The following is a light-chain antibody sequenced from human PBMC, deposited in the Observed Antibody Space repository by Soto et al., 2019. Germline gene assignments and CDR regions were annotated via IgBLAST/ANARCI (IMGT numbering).Light chain of an antibody. Sequence: EIVLTQSPGTLSLSPGEIATLSCRASQSASSNNLAWYQQRPGQAPRVVIYGASTRATGIPERFSGSGSGTDFTLTISRLEREDFAVYSCQQYGRSPFTFGPGTKVDIK. CDR2: GAS. CDR1: QSASSNN. CDR3: QQYGRSPFT. J-gene: IGKJ3*01. V-gene: IGKV3-20*01.